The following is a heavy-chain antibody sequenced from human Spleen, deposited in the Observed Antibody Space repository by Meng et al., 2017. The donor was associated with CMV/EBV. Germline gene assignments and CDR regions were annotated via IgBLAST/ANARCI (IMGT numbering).Heavy chain of an antibody. J-gene: IGHJ6*02. Sequence: GESLKISCAASGFTLTSFAMHWVRQAPGKGLEWVAVISNDGSNKYYVDSVKGRFTISRDNSKNTLYLQMNSLRTEDTAVYYCARDMSDIVVARGGMDVWGQGTTVTVSS. V-gene: IGHV3-30-3*01. CDR3: ARDMSDIVVARGGMDV. D-gene: IGHD2-2*01. CDR1: GFTLTSFA. CDR2: ISNDGSNK.